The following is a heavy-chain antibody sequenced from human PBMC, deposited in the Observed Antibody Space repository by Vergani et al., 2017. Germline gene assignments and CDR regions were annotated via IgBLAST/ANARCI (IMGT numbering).Heavy chain of an antibody. CDR2: IYHSGGA. Sequence: QVQLRESGPGLVKPSETLSLTCTVSGGSITSRSYYLGWIRQPPGKGLEWIGNIYHSGGAYYNPSLKGRVTISVDTSKNQFSLKLSSVTAADTAVYYCASSERWLPYFDYWGQGTLVTVSS. CDR3: ASSERWLPYFDY. CDR1: GGSITSRSYY. V-gene: IGHV4-61*01. D-gene: IGHD5-24*01. J-gene: IGHJ4*02.